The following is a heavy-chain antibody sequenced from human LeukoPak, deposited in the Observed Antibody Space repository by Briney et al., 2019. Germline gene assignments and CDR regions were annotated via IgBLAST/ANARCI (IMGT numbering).Heavy chain of an antibody. D-gene: IGHD1-26*01. CDR3: ARVTLRGSKYNWFDP. CDR2: INPNSGGT. V-gene: IGHV1-2*02. Sequence: GASVKVSCKASGYTFTGYYMHWVRQAPGQGLEWMGWINPNSGGTNFAQKFQGRVTMTRDTSISTAYTELSRLRSDDTAVYYCARVTLRGSKYNWFDPWGQGTLVTVSS. J-gene: IGHJ5*02. CDR1: GYTFTGYY.